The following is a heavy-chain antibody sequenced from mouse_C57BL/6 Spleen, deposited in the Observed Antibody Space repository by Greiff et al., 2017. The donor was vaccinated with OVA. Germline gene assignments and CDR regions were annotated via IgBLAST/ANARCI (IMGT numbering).Heavy chain of an antibody. J-gene: IGHJ4*01. CDR3: AREGNYAMDY. CDR2: INPGSGGT. CDR1: GYAFTNYL. V-gene: IGHV1-54*01. Sequence: VMLVESGAELVRPGTSVKVSCKASGYAFTNYLIEWVKQRPGQGLEWIGVINPGSGGTNYNEKFKGKATLTADKSSSTAYMQLSSLTSEDSAVYFCAREGNYAMDYWGQGTSVTVSS.